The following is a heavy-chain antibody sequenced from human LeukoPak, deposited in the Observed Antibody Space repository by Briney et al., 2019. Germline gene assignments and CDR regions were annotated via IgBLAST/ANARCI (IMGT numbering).Heavy chain of an antibody. J-gene: IGHJ4*02. CDR1: GDSLSHHY. Sequence: SETLSLTCTVSGDSLSHHYWTWIRQPDGKGLEWIGHIYPTGNTDYNPSLKSRLTMSVDKSKNQFSLKLTSVTAADSAVYYCTTGRSATGFDYWGQGTLVTVSS. CDR3: TTGRSATGFDY. CDR2: IYPTGNT. V-gene: IGHV4-4*07. D-gene: IGHD3-9*01.